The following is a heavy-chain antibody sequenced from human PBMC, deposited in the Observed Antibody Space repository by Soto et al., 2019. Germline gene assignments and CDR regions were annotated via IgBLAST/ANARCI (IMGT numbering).Heavy chain of an antibody. V-gene: IGHV3-48*02. CDR1: GLTFTSYS. J-gene: IGHJ4*02. CDR3: ARDRGYTYGFDF. Sequence: GGSLRLSCAASGLTFTSYSMNWVRQAPGKGLECVSFIHSSSSTIYYADSVKGRFTISRDNAKNSLYLQMNSLRDEVTAVYYCARDRGYTYGFDFWGQGALVTVSS. D-gene: IGHD5-18*01. CDR2: IHSSSSTI.